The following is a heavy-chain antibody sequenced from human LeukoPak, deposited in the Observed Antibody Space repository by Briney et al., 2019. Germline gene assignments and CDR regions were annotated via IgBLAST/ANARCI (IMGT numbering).Heavy chain of an antibody. Sequence: GASVKVSCKASGYTFTSYGISWVRQAPGQGLEWMGWISAYNGNTNYAQKLQGRVTMTTDTSTSTAYMELRSLRSDDTAVYYCARDRGDIGGSYYLDYWGQGTLVTVSS. CDR3: ARDRGDIGGSYYLDY. V-gene: IGHV1-18*01. D-gene: IGHD1-26*01. J-gene: IGHJ4*02. CDR2: ISAYNGNT. CDR1: GYTFTSYG.